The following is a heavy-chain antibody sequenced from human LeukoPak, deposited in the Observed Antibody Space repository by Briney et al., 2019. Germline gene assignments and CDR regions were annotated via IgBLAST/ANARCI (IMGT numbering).Heavy chain of an antibody. J-gene: IGHJ4*02. CDR1: GFIFTDHW. V-gene: IGHV3-7*01. D-gene: IGHD3-16*01. Sequence: GGSLRLSCVASGFIFTDHWMSWVRQAPGKGLDWVANIKEDESAKFYADSVRGRFTISRDNAKNSVYLEMNNLRVEDTAVYYCARAVDVADYWGRGTLVTISS. CDR3: ARAVDVADY. CDR2: IKEDESAK.